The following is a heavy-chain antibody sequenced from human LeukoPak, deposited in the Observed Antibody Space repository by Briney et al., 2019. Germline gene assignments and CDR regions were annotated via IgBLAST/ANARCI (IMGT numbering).Heavy chain of an antibody. CDR1: GFTFSSYS. D-gene: IGHD6-13*01. CDR2: IGSSSSTI. V-gene: IGHV3-48*01. CDR3: AREGIAAAGPYYYYYMDV. J-gene: IGHJ6*03. Sequence: PGGSLRLSCAASGFTFSSYSMNWVRQAPGKGLEWVSYIGSSSSTIYYADSVKGRFTISRDNAKNSLYLQMNSLRAEDTAVYYCAREGIAAAGPYYYYYMDVWGKGTTVTVSS.